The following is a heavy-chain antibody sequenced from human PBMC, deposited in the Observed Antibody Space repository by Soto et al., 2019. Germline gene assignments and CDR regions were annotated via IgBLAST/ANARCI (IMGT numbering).Heavy chain of an antibody. V-gene: IGHV4-31*03. CDR3: AGVRGVNWFDP. CDR1: GGSISSGCYY. D-gene: IGHD3-10*01. Sequence: SETLSLTCTVSGGSISSGCYYWSWIRQHPGKGLEWIGYIYYSGSTYYNPSLKSRVTISVDTSKNQFSLKLSSVTAADTAVYYCAGVRGVNWFDPWGQGTLVTVSS. CDR2: IYYSGST. J-gene: IGHJ5*02.